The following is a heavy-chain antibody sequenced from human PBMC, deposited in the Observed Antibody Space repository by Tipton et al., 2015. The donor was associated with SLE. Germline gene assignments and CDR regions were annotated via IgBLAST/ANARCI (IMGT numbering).Heavy chain of an antibody. CDR2: VNTDGVTT. V-gene: IGHV3-74*03. J-gene: IGHJ4*02. CDR3: VRDVAGNSGYEFRY. Sequence: SLRLSCAVSGVTFSSHWMHWVRQAPGKGLVWVSRVNTDGVTTEYAHSVRGRFTISRDNAKDTVYLQVNSLRDEDTAVYFCVRDVAGNSGYEFRYWGQGTLVTVSS. CDR1: GVTFSSHW. D-gene: IGHD5-12*01.